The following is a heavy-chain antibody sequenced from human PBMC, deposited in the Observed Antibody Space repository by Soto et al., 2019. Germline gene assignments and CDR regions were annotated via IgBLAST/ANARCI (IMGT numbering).Heavy chain of an antibody. Sequence: QVQLVQSGAEVKKPGASVKVSCQASGNTFTSYAMHWVRQAPGQRLEWLGRINPANGNTKYSQKFQGRVTITRDTSASTAYMALSRLGSEDTAVYYCARDRVLAYDILNWFDVWGQGTLVTVSS. CDR3: ARDRVLAYDILNWFDV. J-gene: IGHJ5*02. V-gene: IGHV1-3*01. CDR2: INPANGNT. CDR1: GNTFTSYA. D-gene: IGHD3-9*01.